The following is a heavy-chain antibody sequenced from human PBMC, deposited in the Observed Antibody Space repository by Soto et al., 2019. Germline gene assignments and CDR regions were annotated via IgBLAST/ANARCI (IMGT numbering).Heavy chain of an antibody. V-gene: IGHV3-23*01. Sequence: GGSLRLSCAASGFTFSSYAMSWVRQAPGKGLEWVSAISGSGGSTYYADSVKGRFTISRDNSKNTLYLQMNSLRAEDTAVYYCAKDVGYCSGGSCYSGHHIFDYWGQGTLVTVSS. CDR2: ISGSGGST. CDR3: AKDVGYCSGGSCYSGHHIFDY. D-gene: IGHD2-15*01. J-gene: IGHJ4*02. CDR1: GFTFSSYA.